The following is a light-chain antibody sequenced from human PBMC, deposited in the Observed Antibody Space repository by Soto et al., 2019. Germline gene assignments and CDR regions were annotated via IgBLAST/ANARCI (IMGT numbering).Light chain of an antibody. CDR1: QSVTKY. Sequence: EVVLSQTPATLSLSPGERVTLSCRASQSVTKYLAWYQQKPGQALRLLIYDVSKRATGIPARFSGSGSETDFTLTISSLEPGDFAVYYCHQRSNWPLTFGGGTNLEIK. J-gene: IGKJ4*01. V-gene: IGKV3-11*01. CDR2: DVS. CDR3: HQRSNWPLT.